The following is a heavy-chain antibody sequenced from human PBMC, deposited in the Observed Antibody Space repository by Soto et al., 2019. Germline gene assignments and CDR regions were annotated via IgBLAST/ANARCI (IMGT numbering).Heavy chain of an antibody. Sequence: QVQLVQSGADVKKPGSSVKVSCKTSGGSFGSSAISWVRQAPAQGLEWMGEIIPVFDKANYAQNFQGRLTMTADEFTGTVFMELSSLRSEDSAVYFCARIRRDWGDAFEPWGLGTCVTVSS. CDR3: ARIRRDWGDAFEP. V-gene: IGHV1-69*01. D-gene: IGHD3-16*01. CDR1: GGSFGSSA. J-gene: IGHJ3*01. CDR2: IIPVFDKA.